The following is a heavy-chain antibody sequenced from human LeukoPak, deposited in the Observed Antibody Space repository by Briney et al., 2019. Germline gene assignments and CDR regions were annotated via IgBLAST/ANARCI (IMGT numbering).Heavy chain of an antibody. Sequence: ASVKVSCKASGYTFTSYGISWVRQAPGQGLEWMGWISAYNGNTNYAQKLQGRVTMTTDTSTSTAYMELRSLRSDDTAVYYCVRQPDDEIVGATRFDYWGQGTLVTVSS. CDR1: GYTFTSYG. V-gene: IGHV1-18*01. CDR2: ISAYNGNT. CDR3: VRQPDDEIVGATRFDY. D-gene: IGHD1-26*01. J-gene: IGHJ4*02.